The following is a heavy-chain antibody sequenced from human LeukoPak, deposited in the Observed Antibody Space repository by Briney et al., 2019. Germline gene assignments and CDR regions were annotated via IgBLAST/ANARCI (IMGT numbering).Heavy chain of an antibody. J-gene: IGHJ4*02. D-gene: IGHD6-19*01. V-gene: IGHV3-7*01. CDR1: GFTFRTYG. Sequence: PGGSLRLSCAASGFTFRTYGMSWVRQAPGKGLEWVSIINQDGSEKYYVDSVKGRFAISRDNAKKSLYLQMNKLRAEDTAVYYCARDLQGYSSGWYRGDYWGQGTLVTVSS. CDR2: INQDGSEK. CDR3: ARDLQGYSSGWYRGDY.